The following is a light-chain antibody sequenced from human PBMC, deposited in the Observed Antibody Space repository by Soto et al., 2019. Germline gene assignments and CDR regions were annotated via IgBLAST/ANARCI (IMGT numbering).Light chain of an antibody. Sequence: ETVMTQSPGTLSVSLWERATLSCRVSQSVSIHLAWYQQKPGQAPRLLIYDTSTRATGIPARFSGSGSGTEFTLTISSLQSEDFAVYYCQQYSNWPPITFGQGTRLEIK. CDR3: QQYSNWPPIT. CDR1: QSVSIH. J-gene: IGKJ5*01. CDR2: DTS. V-gene: IGKV3-15*01.